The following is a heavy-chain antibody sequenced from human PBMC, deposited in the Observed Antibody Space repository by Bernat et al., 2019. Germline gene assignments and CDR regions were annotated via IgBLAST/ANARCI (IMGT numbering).Heavy chain of an antibody. CDR3: AGDPPDMVRGVIILGVFDS. CDR2: IIPILGVA. Sequence: VRVGRAGAGGRKPGASVKVSCKASGGTFSGYTISWVRQAPGQGLEWMGWIIPILGVANYAQKFQGRVTITADKSTSTAYMELSSLRSEDTAVYCCAGDPPDMVRGVIILGVFDSGGQGTLVTVSS. J-gene: IGHJ4*02. CDR1: GGTFSGYT. V-gene: IGHV1-69*09. D-gene: IGHD3-10*01.